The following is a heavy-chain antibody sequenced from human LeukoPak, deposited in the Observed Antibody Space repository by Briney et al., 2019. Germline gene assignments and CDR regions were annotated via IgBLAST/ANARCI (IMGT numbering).Heavy chain of an antibody. D-gene: IGHD6-13*01. Sequence: SVKVSCKASGGTFSSYAISWVRQAPGQGLEWMGGIIPIFGTANYAQKFQGRVTITADESTSTAYLQWSSLKASDTAMYYCATAIAAAGKNYFDYWGQGTLVTVSS. J-gene: IGHJ4*02. CDR1: GGTFSSYA. V-gene: IGHV1-69*13. CDR2: IIPIFGTA. CDR3: ATAIAAAGKNYFDY.